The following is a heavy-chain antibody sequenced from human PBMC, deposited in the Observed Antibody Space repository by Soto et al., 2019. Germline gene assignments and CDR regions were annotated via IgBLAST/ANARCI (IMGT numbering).Heavy chain of an antibody. J-gene: IGHJ4*02. CDR1: GGSISSYY. Sequence: PSDTLSLTCTVSGGSISSYYCSWIRQPPGKGLEWIGYIYYSGSTNYNPSLKSRVTISVDTSKNQFSLKLSSVTAADTAVYYCASAGRWMGATTTVDYWGQGTLVTVSS. CDR2: IYYSGST. D-gene: IGHD1-26*01. CDR3: ASAGRWMGATTTVDY. V-gene: IGHV4-59*07.